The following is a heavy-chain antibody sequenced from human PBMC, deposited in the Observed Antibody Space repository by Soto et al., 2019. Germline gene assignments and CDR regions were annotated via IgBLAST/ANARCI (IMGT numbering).Heavy chain of an antibody. Sequence: EVQLVESGGGLVQPGGSLRLSCAASGFTVSSNYMSWVRQAPGKGLEWVSVIYSGGSTYYADSVKGRFTISRDNSKNTLYLQMNSLRAEDTAVYYCASTSTRYCSSTSCSYYYYYYMDVWGKGTTVTVSS. D-gene: IGHD2-2*01. CDR2: IYSGGST. J-gene: IGHJ6*03. CDR3: ASTSTRYCSSTSCSYYYYYYMDV. CDR1: GFTVSSNY. V-gene: IGHV3-66*01.